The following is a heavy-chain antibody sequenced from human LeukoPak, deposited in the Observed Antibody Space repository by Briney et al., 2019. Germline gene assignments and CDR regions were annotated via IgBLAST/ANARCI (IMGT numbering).Heavy chain of an antibody. CDR3: AKWGDYDVLTGYYVSDY. Sequence: PGASLRLSCAASGFTFSSYAMSWVRQAPGKGLEWVSAITGSGGNTYYADSVKGRFTISRDNSKNTVFLQMNSLRAEDTAVYYYAKWGDYDVLTGYYVSDYWGQGTLVTVSS. V-gene: IGHV3-23*01. J-gene: IGHJ4*02. CDR2: ITGSGGNT. D-gene: IGHD3-9*01. CDR1: GFTFSSYA.